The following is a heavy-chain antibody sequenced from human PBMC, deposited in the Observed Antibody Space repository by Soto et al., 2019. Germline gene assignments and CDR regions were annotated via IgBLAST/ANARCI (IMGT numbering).Heavy chain of an antibody. CDR2: INPSGGST. CDR3: ARDMYYDFWSGLFDY. Sequence: ASVKVSCKASGYTFTSYYMHWVRQAPGQGLEWMGIINPSGGSTSYAQKFQGRVTITRDTSASTAYMELSSLRSEDTAVYYCARDMYYDFWSGLFDYWGQGTLVT. CDR1: GYTFTSYY. J-gene: IGHJ4*02. V-gene: IGHV1-46*01. D-gene: IGHD3-3*01.